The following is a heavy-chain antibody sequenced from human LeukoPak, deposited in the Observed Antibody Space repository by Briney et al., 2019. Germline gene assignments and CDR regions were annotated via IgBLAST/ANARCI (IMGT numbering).Heavy chain of an antibody. J-gene: IGHJ3*02. Sequence: GGSLGLSCAASGFTVSSNYMSWVRQAPGKGLEWVSVIYSGGSTYYADSVKGRLTISRDNSKNTLYLQMNSLRAEDTAVYYCAYVDTAMTGDAFDIWGQGTMVTVSS. CDR2: IYSGGST. D-gene: IGHD5-18*01. CDR3: AYVDTAMTGDAFDI. CDR1: GFTVSSNY. V-gene: IGHV3-66*01.